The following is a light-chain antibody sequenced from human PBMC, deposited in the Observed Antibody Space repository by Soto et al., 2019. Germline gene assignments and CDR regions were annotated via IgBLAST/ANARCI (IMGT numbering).Light chain of an antibody. CDR2: EVS. CDR3: CSYATPRL. Sequence: QSALTQPASVSGSPGQSITISCTGTSSDVGSYDLVSWYQQHPDKAPKLLLFEVSNRPSGVSIRFSGSKSGNTASLTISGLQPEDEADYYCCSYATPRLFGGGTQLTVL. J-gene: IGLJ2*01. V-gene: IGLV2-23*02. CDR1: SSDVGSYDL.